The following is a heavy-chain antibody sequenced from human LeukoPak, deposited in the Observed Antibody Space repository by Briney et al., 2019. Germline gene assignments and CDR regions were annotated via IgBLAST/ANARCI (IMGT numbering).Heavy chain of an antibody. CDR3: ARVNIVVVPSTNFDY. Sequence: SETLSLTCTVSGGSISSSSYYWGWIRQPPGKELEWIGSIYYSGNTYYNPSLKSRVTISVDTSKNQFSLKLSSVTAADTAVYYCARVNIVVVPSTNFDYWGQGTLVTVSS. D-gene: IGHD2-2*01. V-gene: IGHV4-39*07. CDR1: GGSISSSSYY. J-gene: IGHJ4*02. CDR2: IYYSGNT.